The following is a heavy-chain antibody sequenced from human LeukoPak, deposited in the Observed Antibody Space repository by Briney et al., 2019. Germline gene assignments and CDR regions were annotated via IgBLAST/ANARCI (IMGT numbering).Heavy chain of an antibody. V-gene: IGHV4-39*01. CDR2: IYYRGST. Sequence: SETLSLTCTVSGDSMTSTSHFWDWIRQPPGKGLEWIGSIYYRGSTYYNPSLKSRDTISVDTSRNQFSLKLSSVTAADTAVYYCAGGFGGGYYDYWGQGTLVTVSS. CDR1: GDSMTSTSHF. D-gene: IGHD3-10*01. J-gene: IGHJ4*02. CDR3: AGGFGGGYYDY.